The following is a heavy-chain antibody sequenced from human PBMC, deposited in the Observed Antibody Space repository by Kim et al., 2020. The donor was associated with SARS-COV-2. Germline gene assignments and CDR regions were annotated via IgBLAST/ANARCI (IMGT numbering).Heavy chain of an antibody. J-gene: IGHJ4*02. V-gene: IGHV3-23*01. Sequence: GGSLRLSCAASGFSFSSHAMNWVRQAPGKGLEWLSAITAADGRTFYADSVQGRFTISRDNSDNTLYLQMNSLRAEDTAVYYCATHLRNYVQDYWGQGTLVTVSS. D-gene: IGHD1-1*01. CDR3: ATHLRNYVQDY. CDR1: GFSFSSHA. CDR2: ITAADGRT.